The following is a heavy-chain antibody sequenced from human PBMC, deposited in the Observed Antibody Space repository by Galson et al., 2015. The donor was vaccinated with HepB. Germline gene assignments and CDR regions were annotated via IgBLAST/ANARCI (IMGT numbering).Heavy chain of an antibody. CDR3: ARLHHDYALRGPLDF. D-gene: IGHD4-17*01. J-gene: IGHJ3*01. V-gene: IGHV3-33*08. CDR1: GFTFSSYA. Sequence: SLRLSCAASGFTFSSYAMHWVRQAPGKGLEWVAFIWYDGTNEDYADSVKGRFTVSRDNSRETLYLQMNNLRAEDTAVYYCARLHHDYALRGPLDFWGQGTMVAVSS. CDR2: IWYDGTNE.